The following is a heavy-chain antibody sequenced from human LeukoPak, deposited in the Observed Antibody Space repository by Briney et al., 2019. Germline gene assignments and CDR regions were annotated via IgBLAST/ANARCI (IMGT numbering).Heavy chain of an antibody. Sequence: GGSLRLSCAASGFTFSSYSMSWVRQAPGKGLEWVSSISSSSSYIYYADSVKGRFTISRDNAKNSLYLQMNSLRAEDTAVYYCARGFNSYYDSSGYYLDYWGQGTRVTVSS. J-gene: IGHJ4*02. CDR2: ISSSSSYI. V-gene: IGHV3-21*01. CDR1: GFTFSSYS. D-gene: IGHD3-22*01. CDR3: ARGFNSYYDSSGYYLDY.